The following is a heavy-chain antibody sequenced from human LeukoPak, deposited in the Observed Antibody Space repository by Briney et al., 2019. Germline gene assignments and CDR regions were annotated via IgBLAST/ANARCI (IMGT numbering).Heavy chain of an antibody. J-gene: IGHJ5*02. CDR2: VFYSGST. V-gene: IGHV4-59*01. D-gene: IGHD2-21*01. Sequence: ETLSLTCTVSGASISNYYWTWIRQPPGKGMEWIGHVFYSGSTTYNPSLKSRVTISVDRSKNQFSLKLISVTAVDTAVYYCAREFCGGGSCGWFDPWGQGTLVTVSS. CDR3: AREFCGGGSCGWFDP. CDR1: GASISNYY.